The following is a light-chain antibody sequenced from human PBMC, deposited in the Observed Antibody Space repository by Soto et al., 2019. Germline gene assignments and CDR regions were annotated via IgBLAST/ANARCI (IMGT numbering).Light chain of an antibody. CDR1: QGVGNNY. Sequence: EILLTQSPGTLSLSPGERVTLSCRASQGVGNNYLAWYQQKPGQAPRLLVHGASNRATGIPDRFSGSGSETDFTLTISRLEPEDFAVSYCQQYATSPLTFGQGTQVDIK. CDR3: QQYATSPLT. V-gene: IGKV3-20*01. CDR2: GAS. J-gene: IGKJ1*01.